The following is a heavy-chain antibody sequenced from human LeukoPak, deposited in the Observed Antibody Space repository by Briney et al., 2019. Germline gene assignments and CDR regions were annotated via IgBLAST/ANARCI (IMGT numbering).Heavy chain of an antibody. CDR2: INPSGGST. CDR1: GYTFTSYY. D-gene: IGHD2-2*01. J-gene: IGHJ6*02. CDR3: ARDGEIVVVPAAMPVYYYYGMDV. V-gene: IGHV1-46*01. Sequence: ASVKVSCKESGYTFTSYYMHWVRQAPGQGLEWMGIINPSGGSTSYAQKFQGRVTMTRDTSTSTVYMELSSLRSEDTAVYYCARDGEIVVVPAAMPVYYYYGMDVWGQGTTVTVSS.